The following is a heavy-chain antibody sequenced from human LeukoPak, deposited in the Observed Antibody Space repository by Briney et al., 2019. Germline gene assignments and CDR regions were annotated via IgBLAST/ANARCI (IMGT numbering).Heavy chain of an antibody. D-gene: IGHD6-13*01. CDR1: GGSISGSRRY. CDR2: IRYIGTT. CDR3: TRQLSWASDTGDS. Sequence: SETLSLTCNVSGGSISGSRRYWGWVRQPPRGGLEWIGSIRYIGTTYYNPSLQSRLTISVDNSQNQFFLKLKSVTAADTSMYYCTRQLSWASDTGDSWGQGTLVTVSS. V-gene: IGHV4-39*01. J-gene: IGHJ5*01.